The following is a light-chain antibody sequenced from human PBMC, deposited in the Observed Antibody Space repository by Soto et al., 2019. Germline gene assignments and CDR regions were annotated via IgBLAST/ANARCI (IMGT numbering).Light chain of an antibody. CDR1: QSLSSC. V-gene: IGKV3-15*01. Sequence: EIVMTQSPGTLSASPGERATPSCRASQSLSSCLDWYQQKPGQAPRLLIYGASTRATGIPARFSGSGSGTDFILTISSLQPEECAVFYCQQYNAWPPVTFGQGTKVDIK. CDR2: GAS. J-gene: IGKJ1*01. CDR3: QQYNAWPPVT.